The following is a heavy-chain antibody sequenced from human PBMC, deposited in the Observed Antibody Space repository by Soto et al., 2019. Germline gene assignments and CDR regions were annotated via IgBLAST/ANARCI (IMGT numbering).Heavy chain of an antibody. CDR1: GGSISSSSYY. CDR2: IYYSGST. D-gene: IGHD3-22*01. Sequence: SETLSLTCTVSGGSISSSSYYWGWIRQPPGKGLEWIGSIYYSGSTYYNPSLKSRVTISVDTSKNQFSLKLSSVTAADTAVYYCARIYYYDSSGYPRFDYWGQGTLVTVSS. J-gene: IGHJ4*02. CDR3: ARIYYYDSSGYPRFDY. V-gene: IGHV4-39*01.